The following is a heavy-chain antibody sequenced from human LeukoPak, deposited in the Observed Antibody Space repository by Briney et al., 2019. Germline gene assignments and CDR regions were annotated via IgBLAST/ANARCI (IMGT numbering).Heavy chain of an antibody. Sequence: SETLSLTCAVSGGSISSGGYYWGWIRQPPGKGLEWIASIYHSGSTYYNPSLKSRVTISVDTSKKQFSLNLSSVTAADTAMYYCARGLRWLQLDPFDYWGQGTLVTVSS. CDR2: IYHSGST. D-gene: IGHD5-24*01. CDR3: ARGLRWLQLDPFDY. CDR1: GGSISSGGYY. J-gene: IGHJ4*02. V-gene: IGHV4-39*07.